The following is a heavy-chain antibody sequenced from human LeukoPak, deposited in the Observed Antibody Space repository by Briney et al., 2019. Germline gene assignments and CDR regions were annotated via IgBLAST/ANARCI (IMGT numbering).Heavy chain of an antibody. CDR3: ATFTLNCSGGSCYGHRYYYGMDV. Sequence: PSETLSLTCTVSGGSISSYYWSWIRQPPGKGLEWIGYIYYSGSTNYNPSLKSRVTISVDTSKNQFSLKLSSVTAADTAVYYCATFTLNCSGGSCYGHRYYYGMDVWGQGTTVTVSS. CDR2: IYYSGST. CDR1: GGSISSYY. D-gene: IGHD2-15*01. J-gene: IGHJ6*02. V-gene: IGHV4-59*01.